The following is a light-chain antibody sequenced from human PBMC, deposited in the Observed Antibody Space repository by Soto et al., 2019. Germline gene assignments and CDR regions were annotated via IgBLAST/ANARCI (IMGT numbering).Light chain of an antibody. CDR1: QTVRNNY. CDR2: DAS. Sequence: EFVLTQSPGTLSLSPGERATLSCRASQTVRNNYLAWYQQKPGQAPKLLIYDASSRATGIPDRFSGGGSGTDFILTISTLEPEDFAVYYCKQFSSYPLTFCGGTKVDIK. J-gene: IGKJ4*01. V-gene: IGKV3-20*01. CDR3: KQFSSYPLT.